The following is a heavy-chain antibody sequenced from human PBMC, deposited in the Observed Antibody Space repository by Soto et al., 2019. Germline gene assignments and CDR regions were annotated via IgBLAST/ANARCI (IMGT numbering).Heavy chain of an antibody. CDR2: ISYDGSNK. CDR3: AKDGGYDFWSVSGYYYYGMDV. D-gene: IGHD3-3*01. CDR1: GFTFSSYG. J-gene: IGHJ6*02. Sequence: QVQLVESGGGVVQPGRSLRLSCAASGFTFSSYGMHWVRQAPDKGLEWVAVISYDGSNKYYADSVKGRFTISRDNSKNTLYLQMNSLRAEDTAVYYCAKDGGYDFWSVSGYYYYGMDVWGQGTTVTVSS. V-gene: IGHV3-30*18.